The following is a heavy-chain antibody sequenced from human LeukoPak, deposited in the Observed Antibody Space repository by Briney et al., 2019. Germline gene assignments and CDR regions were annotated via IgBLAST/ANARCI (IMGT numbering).Heavy chain of an antibody. V-gene: IGHV1-18*01. CDR1: GYTFTSYG. CDR3: ARDLGYCSGGSCYNWFDP. J-gene: IGHJ5*02. Sequence: ASVKVSCKASGYTFTSYGISWVRQAPGQGPEWMGWISAYNGNTNYAQKLRGRVTMTTDTSTGTAYMELRSLRSDDTAVYYCARDLGYCSGGSCYNWFDPWGQGTLVTVSS. D-gene: IGHD2-15*01. CDR2: ISAYNGNT.